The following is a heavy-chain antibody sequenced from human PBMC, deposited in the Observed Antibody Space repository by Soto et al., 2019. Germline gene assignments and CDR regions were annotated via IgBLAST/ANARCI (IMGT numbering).Heavy chain of an antibody. CDR2: IIPIFGTA. V-gene: IGHV1-69*13. D-gene: IGHD3-22*01. J-gene: IGHJ6*02. CDR1: GGTFSSYA. CDR3: ARDYYDSSGYSHHYYYGMDV. Sequence: GPSVKVSCKASGGTFSSYAISWVRQAPGQGLEWMGGIIPIFGTANYAQKFQGRVTITADESTSTAYMELSSLRSEDTAVYYCARDYYDSSGYSHHYYYGMDVWGQGTTVTVSS.